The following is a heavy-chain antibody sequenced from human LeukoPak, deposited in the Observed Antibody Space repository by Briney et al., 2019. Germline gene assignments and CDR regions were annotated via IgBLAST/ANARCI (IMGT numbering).Heavy chain of an antibody. V-gene: IGHV3-21*06. CDR2: ISSGSHHK. CDR1: GFTFSRFS. CDR3: ATRLTADSYEASDI. J-gene: IGHJ3*02. D-gene: IGHD6-13*01. Sequence: GGSLRLSCAGSGFTFSRFSMIWVRQAPGKGLEWVASISSGSHHKYHADSAKGRFTVSRDNVKNSLFLQMNSLRAEDTALYYCATRLTADSYEASDIWGQGTMVTVSS.